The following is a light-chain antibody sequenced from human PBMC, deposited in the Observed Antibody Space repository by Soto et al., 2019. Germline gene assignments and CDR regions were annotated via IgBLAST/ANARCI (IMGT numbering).Light chain of an antibody. Sequence: EIVLTQSPGTLSLSPGDRATLSCRASESLGSSYLACYQQKPGQAPRLLIYSGSSRAAGIPDRFSGSGSATDFTLTISSLKPEECALDYCQHYGSSPLTFGGGTKVDIK. CDR2: SGS. J-gene: IGKJ4*01. CDR1: ESLGSSY. CDR3: QHYGSSPLT. V-gene: IGKV3-20*01.